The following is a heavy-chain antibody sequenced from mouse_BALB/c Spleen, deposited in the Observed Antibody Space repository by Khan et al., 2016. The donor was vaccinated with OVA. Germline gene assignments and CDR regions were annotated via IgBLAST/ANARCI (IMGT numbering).Heavy chain of an antibody. CDR2: IWSAGST. D-gene: IGHD2-4*01. CDR1: GFSLTNYS. V-gene: IGHV2-2*02. Sequence: QVQLQQSGPGLVQPSQSLSITCTVSGFSLTNYSVHWVRQSPGKGLEWLGVIWSAGSTDYNAAFISRLSISKDNSRSQVFFKMNSLQPNDTAIYYCARRGYDYGRGAWFAYWGRGTLVTVSA. J-gene: IGHJ3*01. CDR3: ARRGYDYGRGAWFAY.